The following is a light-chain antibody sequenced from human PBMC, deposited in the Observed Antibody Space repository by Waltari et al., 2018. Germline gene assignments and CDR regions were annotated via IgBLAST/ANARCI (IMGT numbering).Light chain of an antibody. CDR1: QGISSY. CDR2: AAS. J-gene: IGKJ3*01. CDR3: QQYYSYPFT. V-gene: IGKV1-8*01. Sequence: AIRMTQSPSSLSASTGDRVTITCRASQGISSYLAWYQQKPGKAPKLLIYAASTLQSGVPSSVSGSGSGTDFTLTISCLQSEDFATYYCQQYYSYPFTFGPGIKVDIK.